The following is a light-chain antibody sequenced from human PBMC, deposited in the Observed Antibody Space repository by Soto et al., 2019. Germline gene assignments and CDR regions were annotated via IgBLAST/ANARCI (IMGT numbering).Light chain of an antibody. CDR1: QSVSSSN. CDR2: GAS. Sequence: EIVLTQSPGTLSFSPGARATLSCRASQSVSSSNLAWYQQKPGQAPRLLIYGASSRATGIPDRFSGSGSGTDFTLTISRLEPEDFAVYYCQQYGVSQGPLGGGTKVDIK. J-gene: IGKJ4*01. CDR3: QQYGVSQGP. V-gene: IGKV3-20*01.